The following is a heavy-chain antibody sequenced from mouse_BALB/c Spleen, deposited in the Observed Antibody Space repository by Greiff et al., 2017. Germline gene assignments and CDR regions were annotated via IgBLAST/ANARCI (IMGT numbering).Heavy chain of an antibody. CDR3: ARQAGRGYYFDY. CDR1: GFTFSSYT. V-gene: IGHV5-12-2*01. J-gene: IGHJ2*01. Sequence: EVKVVESGGGLVQPGGSLKLSCAASGFTFSSYTMSWVRQTPEKRLEWVAYISNGGGSTYYPDTVKGRFTISRDNAKNTLYLQMSSLKSEDTAMYYCARQAGRGYYFDYWGQGTTLTVSS. D-gene: IGHD4-1*01. CDR2: ISNGGGST.